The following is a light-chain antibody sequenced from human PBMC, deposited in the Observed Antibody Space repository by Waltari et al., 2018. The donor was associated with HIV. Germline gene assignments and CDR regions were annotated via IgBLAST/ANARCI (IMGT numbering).Light chain of an antibody. CDR2: DVI. J-gene: IGLJ2*01. CDR3: SSHAGSKVV. Sequence: QSALTQPPSASGSPGQAVTLHCTGTSSDVGGYNYVSWHQQHPGKAPKLMIYDVIKRPSGVPDRFSGSKSGNTASLTVSGLQPEDEADYYCSSHAGSKVVFGGGTRLTVL. CDR1: SSDVGGYNY. V-gene: IGLV2-8*01.